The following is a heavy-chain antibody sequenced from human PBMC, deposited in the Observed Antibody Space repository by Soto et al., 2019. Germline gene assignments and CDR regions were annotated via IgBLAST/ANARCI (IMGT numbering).Heavy chain of an antibody. Sequence: TLSLTCTVSGGSISSGGYYWSWIRQHPGKGLEWIGYIYYSGSTYYNPSLKSRVTISVDTSKNQFSLKLSSVTAADTAVYYCARAQWVSGYDWERNWFDPWGQGTLVTVSS. J-gene: IGHJ5*02. CDR3: ARAQWVSGYDWERNWFDP. CDR2: IYYSGST. V-gene: IGHV4-31*03. CDR1: GGSISSGGYY. D-gene: IGHD5-12*01.